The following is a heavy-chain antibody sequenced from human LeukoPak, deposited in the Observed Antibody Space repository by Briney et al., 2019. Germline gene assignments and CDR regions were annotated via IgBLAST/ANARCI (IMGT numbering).Heavy chain of an antibody. Sequence: QTGGSLRLSCAASGFTFSSYWMSWVRQAPGKGLEWVVNIKQDGSEKYYVDSVKGRFTISRDNAKNSLYLQMNSLRAEDTAVYYCARPLYDFWSGEPHDYWGQGTLVTVSS. CDR2: IKQDGSEK. J-gene: IGHJ4*02. CDR1: GFTFSSYW. CDR3: ARPLYDFWSGEPHDY. D-gene: IGHD3-3*01. V-gene: IGHV3-7*01.